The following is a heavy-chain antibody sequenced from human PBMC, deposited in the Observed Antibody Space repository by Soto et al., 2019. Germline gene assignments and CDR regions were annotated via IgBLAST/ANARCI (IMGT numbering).Heavy chain of an antibody. J-gene: IGHJ4*02. CDR1: GFTFSSYA. CDR2: ISSNGGST. Sequence: GGSLRLSCSASGFTFSSYAMHWVRQAPGKGLEYVSAISSNGGSTYYADSVKGRFTISRDNSKNTLYLQMSSLRAEDTAVYYCVKDQVGYSYAINYYFDYWGQGTLVTVSS. D-gene: IGHD5-18*01. V-gene: IGHV3-64D*08. CDR3: VKDQVGYSYAINYYFDY.